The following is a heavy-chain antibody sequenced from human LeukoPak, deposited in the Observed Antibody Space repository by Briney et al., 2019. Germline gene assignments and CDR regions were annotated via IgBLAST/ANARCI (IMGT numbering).Heavy chain of an antibody. CDR3: ARMTPMNYYDSSGPFDY. CDR2: IHYSGTT. D-gene: IGHD3-22*01. V-gene: IGHV4-39*01. Sequence: SETLSLICPVSGGSISINSYYWVWTRQPPGKGLEWIGSIHYSGTTYYNASLKSRVTMFVDTSKNQFSLRLSSVTAADTAVYYCARMTPMNYYDSSGPFDYWGQGALVTVSS. CDR1: GGSISINSYY. J-gene: IGHJ4*02.